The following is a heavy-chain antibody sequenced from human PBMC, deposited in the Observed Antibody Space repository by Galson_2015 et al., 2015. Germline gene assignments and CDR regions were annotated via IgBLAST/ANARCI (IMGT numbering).Heavy chain of an antibody. CDR2: IKQDGSEK. CDR3: ALVDTAMAPLDY. CDR1: GFTFSSYW. V-gene: IGHV3-7*03. J-gene: IGHJ4*02. Sequence: SLRLSCAASGFTFSSYWMSWVRQAPGKGLEWVANIKQDGSEKYYVDSVKGRFTISRDNAKNSLYLQMNSLRAEDTAVYYCALVDTAMAPLDYWGQGTLVTVSS. D-gene: IGHD5-18*01.